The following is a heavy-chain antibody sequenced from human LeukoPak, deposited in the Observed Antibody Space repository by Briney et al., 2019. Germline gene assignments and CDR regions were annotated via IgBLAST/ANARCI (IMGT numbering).Heavy chain of an antibody. CDR1: GGSISSSNW. J-gene: IGHJ4*02. CDR3: ARRPDNTGWFFDY. Sequence: SETLSLTCAVSGGSISSSNWWSWVRQPPGKGLEWIGESCSGGNTNYNPSLKNQVTISVDKSKNQFSLNLSSVTAADTAVYYCARRPDNTGWFFDYWGQGTLVTASS. V-gene: IGHV4-4*02. CDR2: SCSGGNT. D-gene: IGHD6-19*01.